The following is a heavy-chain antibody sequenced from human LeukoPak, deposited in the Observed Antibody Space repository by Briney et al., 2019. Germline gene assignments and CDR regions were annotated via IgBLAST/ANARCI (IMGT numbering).Heavy chain of an antibody. CDR1: GGSISSYY. CDR2: IFYSGST. J-gene: IGHJ5*02. CDR3: ARGEDWFDP. Sequence: NPSETLSLTCTVSGGSISSYYWSWIRQPPGKGLEWIGYIFYSGSTNYNPSLKSRVTISVDTSKNQFSLNLNSVTAADTAVYYCARGEDWFDPWGQGTLVTVSS. V-gene: IGHV4-59*08. D-gene: IGHD3-10*01.